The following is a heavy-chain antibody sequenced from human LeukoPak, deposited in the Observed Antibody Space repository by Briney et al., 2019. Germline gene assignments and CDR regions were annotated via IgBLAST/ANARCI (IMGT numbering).Heavy chain of an antibody. D-gene: IGHD1-14*01. Sequence: GGSLRLSCAASGFTFSSYSMNWVRQAPGKGLEWVSSISSSSSYIYYADSVKGRFTISRDNAKNSLYLQMNSLRAEDTAVYYCARDPGRIGAHRAGWFDPWGQGTLVTVSS. J-gene: IGHJ5*02. CDR2: ISSSSSYI. V-gene: IGHV3-21*04. CDR1: GFTFSSYS. CDR3: ARDPGRIGAHRAGWFDP.